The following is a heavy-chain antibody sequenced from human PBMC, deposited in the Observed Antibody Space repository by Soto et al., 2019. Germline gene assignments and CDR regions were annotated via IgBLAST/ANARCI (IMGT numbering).Heavy chain of an antibody. V-gene: IGHV3-33*01. CDR2: IWYDGSNK. CDR1: GFTFSNSG. D-gene: IGHD3-22*01. CDR3: ARDTRNYYYDTSGYIQH. J-gene: IGHJ1*01. Sequence: QVQLVESGGGVVQPGGSLRLCCVASGFTFSNSGMNWVRQAPGKGLEWVASIWYDGSNKYYADSVQGRFTISRDNSQNTLSLQMNSLTAEDTAMYYCARDTRNYYYDTSGYIQHWGQGTLVTVSS.